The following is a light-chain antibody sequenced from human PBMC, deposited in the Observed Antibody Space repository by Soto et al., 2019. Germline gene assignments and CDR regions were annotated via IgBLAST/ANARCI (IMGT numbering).Light chain of an antibody. J-gene: IGKJ1*01. Sequence: EIVLTQSPGSLSLSPGDRATLSCRASQSVGGNVAWYQQTPGQPPKLLIFGASSRATGIPDRFSGSGSGTDFTLTISRLEPEDFAVYYCQQYGFSPRTFGQGTKVDIK. V-gene: IGKV3-20*01. CDR2: GAS. CDR1: QSVGGN. CDR3: QQYGFSPRT.